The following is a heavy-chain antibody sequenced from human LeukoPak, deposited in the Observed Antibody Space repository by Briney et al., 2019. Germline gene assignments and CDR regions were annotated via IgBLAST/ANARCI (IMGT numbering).Heavy chain of an antibody. CDR3: ARRGESASYGDYRFDY. D-gene: IGHD4-17*01. Sequence: GGSLRLSCAASGFTFSSYAMSWVRQAPGKGLEWVSAISGSSGLTYYADSVKGRFTISRDNSKNTLFLQMNSLRAEDTAVYYCARRGESASYGDYRFDYWGQGTLVTVSS. V-gene: IGHV3-23*01. CDR2: ISGSSGLT. J-gene: IGHJ4*02. CDR1: GFTFSSYA.